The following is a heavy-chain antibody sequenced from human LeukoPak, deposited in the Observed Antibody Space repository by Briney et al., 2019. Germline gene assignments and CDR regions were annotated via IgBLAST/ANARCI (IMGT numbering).Heavy chain of an antibody. D-gene: IGHD3-10*01. CDR2: IYHSGST. J-gene: IGHJ4*02. Sequence: PGGSLRLSCAASGFTFSSYSMNWVRQAPGKGLEWIGSIYHSGSTYYNPSLKSRVTISVDTSKNQFSLKLSSVTAADTAVYYCARDSDYYGSGSIDYWGQGTLVTVSS. CDR3: ARDSDYYGSGSIDY. CDR1: GFTFSSYS. V-gene: IGHV4-38-2*02.